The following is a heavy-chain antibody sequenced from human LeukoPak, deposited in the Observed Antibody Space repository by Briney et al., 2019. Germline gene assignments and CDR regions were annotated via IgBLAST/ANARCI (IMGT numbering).Heavy chain of an antibody. CDR1: GFTFSSYG. V-gene: IGHV3-33*06. Sequence: PGRSLRLSCAASGFTFSSYGMHWVRQAPGKGLEWVAVIWYDGSNKYYADSVKGRFTISRDNSKNTLYLQMNSLRAEDTAVYYCAKDSGSYHFDSCWGQGTLVTVSS. CDR3: AKDSGSYHFDSC. CDR2: IWYDGSNK. J-gene: IGHJ4*02. D-gene: IGHD1-26*01.